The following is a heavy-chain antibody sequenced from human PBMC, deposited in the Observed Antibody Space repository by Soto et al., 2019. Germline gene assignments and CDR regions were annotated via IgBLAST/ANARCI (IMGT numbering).Heavy chain of an antibody. CDR2: VSSSGSAM. Sequence: EEHLVESGGALVQPGGSLRLSCAGSGFSFSSYEMNWVRQAPGKGLEWLSFVSSSGSAMYHTDSVKGRFTISRDNGKNSLYLQMDSLRAEDTAVYYCVRSRYVGSYLGYFDSWGQGTLVTVSS. V-gene: IGHV3-48*03. D-gene: IGHD1-26*01. CDR1: GFSFSSYE. J-gene: IGHJ4*02. CDR3: VRSRYVGSYLGYFDS.